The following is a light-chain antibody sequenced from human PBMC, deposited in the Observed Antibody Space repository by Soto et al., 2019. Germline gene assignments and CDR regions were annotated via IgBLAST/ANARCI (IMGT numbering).Light chain of an antibody. CDR3: QQYHSLPLT. V-gene: IGKV1-5*01. Sequence: DIQMTQFPSTLSASVRDRVNITCRASQTTNTWLAWYQKKPGKAPKLLIYDASTLEPGVPSRFSGGRSGTAFTLTISGLQNDDFATYYCQQYHSLPLTFGGGTKVDVK. CDR1: QTTNTW. J-gene: IGKJ4*01. CDR2: DAS.